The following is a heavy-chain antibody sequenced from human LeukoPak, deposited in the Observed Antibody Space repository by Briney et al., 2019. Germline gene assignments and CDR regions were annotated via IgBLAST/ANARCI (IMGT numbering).Heavy chain of an antibody. V-gene: IGHV3-23*01. D-gene: IGHD4-17*01. CDR2: ISGSGGST. CDR1: GFTFSSYA. CDR3: AKDYGDFTYFDY. J-gene: IGHJ4*02. Sequence: PGGSLRLSCAASGFTFSSYAMSWVRQAPGKGLEWVSAISGSGGSTYYADSVKGRFTISRDNSKNTLYLQMDSLRAEDTAVYYCAKDYGDFTYFDYWGQGTLVTVSS.